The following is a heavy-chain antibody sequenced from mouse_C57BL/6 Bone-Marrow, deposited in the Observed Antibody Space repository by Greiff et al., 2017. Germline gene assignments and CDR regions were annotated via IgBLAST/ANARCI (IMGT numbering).Heavy chain of an antibody. CDR3: ARSGNAMDY. V-gene: IGHV1-72*01. J-gene: IGHJ4*01. Sequence: QVQLKQPGAELVKPGASVKPSCKASGYTFTSYWMHWVKQRPGRGLEWIGRIDPNSGGTKYNEKFKSKATLTVDKPSSTAYMQLSSLTSEDSAVYYCARSGNAMDYWGQGTSVTVSS. CDR1: GYTFTSYW. CDR2: IDPNSGGT.